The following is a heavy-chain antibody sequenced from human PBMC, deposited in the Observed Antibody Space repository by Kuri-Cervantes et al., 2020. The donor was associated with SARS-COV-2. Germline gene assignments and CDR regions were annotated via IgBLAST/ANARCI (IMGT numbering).Heavy chain of an antibody. CDR3: ASDNGLY. CDR2: IYCSGST. J-gene: IGHJ4*02. CDR1: GGSISSYY. Sequence: GSLRLSCTVSGGSISSYYWSWIRQPPGKGLEWIGYIYCSGSTNYNPSLKSRVTISVDTSKNQFSLKLSSVTAADTAVYYCASDNGLYWGQGTLVTVSS. V-gene: IGHV4-59*01.